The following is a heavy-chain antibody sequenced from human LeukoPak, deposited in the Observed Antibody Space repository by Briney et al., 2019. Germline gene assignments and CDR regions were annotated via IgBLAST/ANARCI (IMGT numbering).Heavy chain of an antibody. D-gene: IGHD3-10*01. CDR2: INPSDSGT. CDR1: GYIFTSYY. CDR3: ARGDDMVRGLIWFDP. J-gene: IGHJ5*02. V-gene: IGHV1-46*01. Sequence: ASVKVSCKASGYIFTSYYLHWVRQAPGQGLEWMGIINPSDSGTSYAQKFQGRVTMTRDTSTSTVYMELSSLRSEDTAVYYCARGDDMVRGLIWFDPWGQGTLVTVSS.